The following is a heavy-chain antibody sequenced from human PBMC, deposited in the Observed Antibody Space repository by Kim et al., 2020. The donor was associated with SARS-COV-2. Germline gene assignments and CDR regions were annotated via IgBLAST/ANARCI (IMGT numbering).Heavy chain of an antibody. D-gene: IGHD3-22*01. Sequence: VKGRFTIARDKSQNSLYLQMNSLRADDTAVYYCAKDHSTGGYYYGGGYWGQGSLVTVSS. V-gene: IGHV3-23*01. J-gene: IGHJ4*02. CDR3: AKDHSTGGYYYGGGY.